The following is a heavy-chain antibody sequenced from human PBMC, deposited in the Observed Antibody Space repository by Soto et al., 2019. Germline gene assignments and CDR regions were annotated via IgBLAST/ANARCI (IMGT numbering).Heavy chain of an antibody. Sequence: SETLSLTCTVSGGSISSYYWSWIRQPPGKGLAWIGYIYYSGSTNYNPSLKSRVTISVDTSKNQFSLKLSSVTAADTAVYYCASHGTSLSGSYYNYWGQGTLVTVSS. D-gene: IGHD3-10*01. V-gene: IGHV4-59*01. CDR2: IYYSGST. J-gene: IGHJ4*02. CDR1: GGSISSYY. CDR3: ASHGTSLSGSYYNY.